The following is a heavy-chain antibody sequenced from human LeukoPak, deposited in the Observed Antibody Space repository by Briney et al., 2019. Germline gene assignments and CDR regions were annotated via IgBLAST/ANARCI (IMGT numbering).Heavy chain of an antibody. Sequence: GGSLRLSCAASGFTFDDYGMSWVRQAPGKGLEWVGRIKSKTDGGTTDYAAPVKGRLTISRDDSKNTLYLQMNSLKTDDTAVYYCTRVWLQYFDYWGQGTLITVSS. V-gene: IGHV3-15*01. CDR2: IKSKTDGGTT. J-gene: IGHJ4*02. CDR1: GFTFDDYG. CDR3: TRVWLQYFDY. D-gene: IGHD5-24*01.